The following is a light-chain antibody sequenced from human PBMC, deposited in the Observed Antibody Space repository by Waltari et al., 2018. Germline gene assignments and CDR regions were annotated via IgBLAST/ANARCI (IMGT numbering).Light chain of an antibody. J-gene: IGLJ3*02. V-gene: IGLV2-14*03. Sequence: QSALTQPASVSGSPVQSITISCTGTSSDVVGYHSVAWYQQHPGKAPKLMISDVSNRPSGVSNRFSGSKSGNTASLTISGLQAEDGADYYCSSYTSSSTLWVFGGGTKLTVL. CDR2: DVS. CDR3: SSYTSSSTLWV. CDR1: SSDVVGYHS.